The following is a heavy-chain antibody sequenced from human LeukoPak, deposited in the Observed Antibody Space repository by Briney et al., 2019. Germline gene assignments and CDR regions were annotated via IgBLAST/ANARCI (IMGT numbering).Heavy chain of an antibody. CDR1: GGTFSSYA. CDR3: ARDPDNWFDP. CDR2: IIPIFGTA. V-gene: IGHV1-69*05. Sequence: GASVKVSCKASGGTFSSYAISWVRQAPGQGLEWMGGIIPIFGTANYAQKFQGRVTITTDESTSTAYIELSSLRSEDTAVYYCARDPDNWFDPWGQGTLVTVSS. J-gene: IGHJ5*02.